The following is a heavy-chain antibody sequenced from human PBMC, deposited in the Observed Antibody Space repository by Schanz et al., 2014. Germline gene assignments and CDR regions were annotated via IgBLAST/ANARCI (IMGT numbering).Heavy chain of an antibody. CDR2: MYINSGST. Sequence: EVQLVESGGGLIQPGGSLRLSCAVSGFTVNTNYMSWVRQAPGKGLEWISSMYINSGSTQYADSVKGRFIISRDNAKNSLYLQMSSLRAEDTAVYYCARDRVQYSSGWYSDSWGQGTLVTVSS. D-gene: IGHD6-19*01. CDR3: ARDRVQYSSGWYSDS. J-gene: IGHJ4*02. CDR1: GFTVNTNY. V-gene: IGHV3-53*01.